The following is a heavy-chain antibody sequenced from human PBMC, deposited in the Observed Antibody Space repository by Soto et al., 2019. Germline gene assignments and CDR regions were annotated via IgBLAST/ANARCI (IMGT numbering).Heavy chain of an antibody. J-gene: IGHJ3*02. V-gene: IGHV4-59*08. CDR2: IYYSGST. CDR1: GGSISSYY. Sequence: PSETLSLTCTVSGGSISSYYWSWIRQPPGKGLEWIGYIYYSGSTNYNPSLKSRVTISVDTSKNQFSLKLSSVTAADTAVYHCARHIRWHSAFDIWGQGTMVTVSS. CDR3: ARHIRWHSAFDI. D-gene: IGHD4-17*01.